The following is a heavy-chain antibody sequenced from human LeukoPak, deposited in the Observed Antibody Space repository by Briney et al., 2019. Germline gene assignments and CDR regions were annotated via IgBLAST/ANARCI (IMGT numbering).Heavy chain of an antibody. CDR1: AGSFSDYF. CDR2: IDHSGGT. V-gene: IGHV4-34*01. CDR3: ARMRGGGIGYSNYMDV. J-gene: IGHJ6*03. D-gene: IGHD2-15*01. Sequence: KPSETLSLTSAVLAGSFSDYFWSWIRQPPGKGLDWNRAIDHSGGTNYNPSLKSRVTISVDTSKNQFSLKLTSVTAADAAVYYCARMRGGGIGYSNYMDVWGKGTTVIVSS.